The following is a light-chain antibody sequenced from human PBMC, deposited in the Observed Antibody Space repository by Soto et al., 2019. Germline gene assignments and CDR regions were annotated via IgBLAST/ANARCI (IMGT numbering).Light chain of an antibody. Sequence: EIVLTQSPATLSLSPGERATLSCRASQSVSSYLAWYQQKPGQAPRLLIYDASNRATGMPARFSGSWSGTDFTLTTSILAPEGFEVYYCQERSNWLSFGGGTKVEIK. CDR3: QERSNWLS. V-gene: IGKV3-11*01. CDR2: DAS. J-gene: IGKJ4*01. CDR1: QSVSSY.